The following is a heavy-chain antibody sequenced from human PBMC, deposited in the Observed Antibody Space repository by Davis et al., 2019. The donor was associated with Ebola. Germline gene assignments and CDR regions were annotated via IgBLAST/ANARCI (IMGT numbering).Heavy chain of an antibody. V-gene: IGHV3-30-3*01. CDR3: ARSDSSGYYYDGRYFDY. D-gene: IGHD3-22*01. Sequence: PGGSLRLSCAASGFTFSSYAMHWVRQAPGKGLEWVAVISYDGSNKYYADSVKGRFTISRDNSKNTLYLQMNSLRDEDTAVYYCARSDSSGYYYDGRYFDYWGQGTLVTVSS. CDR1: GFTFSSYA. J-gene: IGHJ4*02. CDR2: ISYDGSNK.